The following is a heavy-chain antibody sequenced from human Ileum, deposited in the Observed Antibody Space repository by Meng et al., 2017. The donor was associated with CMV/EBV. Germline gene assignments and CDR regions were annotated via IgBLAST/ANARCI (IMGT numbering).Heavy chain of an antibody. D-gene: IGHD2-2*01. CDR2: ISRTSGTI. Sequence: GGSLRLSCAASGFTFSLYGMNWVRQAPGRGLEWVSFISRTSGTIYYADSVKGRFTISRDNAKNSVSLQMSGLRGEDTAEYYCARGPLGCNSISCHIPYGMDVWGPGTTVTVSS. CDR3: ARGPLGCNSISCHIPYGMDV. V-gene: IGHV3-21*06. J-gene: IGHJ6*02. CDR1: GFTFSLYG.